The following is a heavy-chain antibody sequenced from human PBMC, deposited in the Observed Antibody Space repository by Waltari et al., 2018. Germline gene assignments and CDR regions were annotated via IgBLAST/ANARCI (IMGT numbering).Heavy chain of an antibody. CDR3: ARRDGYNYNWFDP. J-gene: IGHJ5*02. CDR2: IYYSGSN. CDR1: GRSISSSSYY. D-gene: IGHD1-1*01. V-gene: IGHV4-39*07. Sequence: QLQLQESGPGLVKPSETLSLTCTVSGRSISSSSYYWGWIRQPPGKGLEWIGIIYYSGSNYYIPSLRGRVTISVDTSKNQFSRKLGSVTAADTAVYYCARRDGYNYNWFDPWGQGTLVTVSS.